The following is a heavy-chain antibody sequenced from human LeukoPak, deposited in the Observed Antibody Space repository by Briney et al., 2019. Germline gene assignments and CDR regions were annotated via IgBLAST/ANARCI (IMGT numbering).Heavy chain of an antibody. V-gene: IGHV1-46*01. CDR3: ARDPEAYYDILTGYPDY. D-gene: IGHD3-9*01. CDR1: GYTFTSYY. CDR2: IYPSGGST. Sequence: GASVKVSCKASGYTFTSYYMHWVRQAPGQGLEWMGIIYPSGGSTSYAQKFQGRVTMTRDMSTSTVYMELSSLRSEDTAVYYCARDPEAYYDILTGYPDYWGQGTLVTVSS. J-gene: IGHJ4*02.